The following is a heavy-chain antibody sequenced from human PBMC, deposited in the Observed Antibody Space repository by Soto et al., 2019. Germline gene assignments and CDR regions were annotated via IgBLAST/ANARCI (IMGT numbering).Heavy chain of an antibody. Sequence: QVQLQQWGAGLLKPSETLSLTCAVYGGSFSGYYWSWIRQPPGKGLEWIGEINHSGSTNYNPSLKSRVTISVDTSKTQFSLKLSSVTAADTAVYYCARGIRVDWENNWFDPWGQGTLVTVSS. CDR1: GGSFSGYY. CDR3: ARGIRVDWENNWFDP. CDR2: INHSGST. D-gene: IGHD1-26*01. V-gene: IGHV4-34*01. J-gene: IGHJ5*02.